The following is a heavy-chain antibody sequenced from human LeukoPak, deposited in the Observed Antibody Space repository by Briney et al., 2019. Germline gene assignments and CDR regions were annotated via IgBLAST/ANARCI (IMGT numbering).Heavy chain of an antibody. CDR3: ARFTYYYGSGSPDGWFDP. V-gene: IGHV4-39*07. D-gene: IGHD3-10*01. Sequence: SETLSLTCTVSGGSISSSSYYWGWIRQPPGKGLEWIGSIYYSGSTYYNPSLKSRVTISVDTSKNQFSLKLSSVTAADTAVYYCARFTYYYGSGSPDGWFDPWGQGTLVTVSS. CDR1: GGSISSSSYY. J-gene: IGHJ5*02. CDR2: IYYSGST.